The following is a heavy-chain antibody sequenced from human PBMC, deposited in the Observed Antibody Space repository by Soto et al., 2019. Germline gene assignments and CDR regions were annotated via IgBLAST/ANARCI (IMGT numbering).Heavy chain of an antibody. CDR3: ARDVAAAGAFDY. J-gene: IGHJ4*02. V-gene: IGHV4-38-2*02. D-gene: IGHD6-13*01. CDR2: IYHSGST. Sequence: SETLSLTCAVSGYSISSGYYWGWIRQPPGKGLEWIGSIYHSGSTYYNPSLKSRVTISVDTSKNQFSLKLSSVTAADTAVYYCARDVAAAGAFDYWGQGTLVTVSS. CDR1: GYSISSGYY.